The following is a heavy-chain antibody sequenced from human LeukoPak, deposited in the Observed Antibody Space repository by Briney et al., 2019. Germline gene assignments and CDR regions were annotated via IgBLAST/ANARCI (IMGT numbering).Heavy chain of an antibody. D-gene: IGHD6-19*01. CDR3: ARDFGGIAVAGPYYYYYMDV. CDR1: GGSISSISYY. V-gene: IGHV4-39*02. CDR2: IYYSGST. J-gene: IGHJ6*03. Sequence: RSSETLSLTCTVSGGSISSISYYWGWIRQPPGKGLEWIGSIYYSGSTYYNPSLKSRVTISVDTSKNQFSLKLSSVTAADTAVYYCARDFGGIAVAGPYYYYYMDVWGKGTTVTVSS.